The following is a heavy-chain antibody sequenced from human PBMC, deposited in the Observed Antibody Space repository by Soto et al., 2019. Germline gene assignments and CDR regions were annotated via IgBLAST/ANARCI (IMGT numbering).Heavy chain of an antibody. V-gene: IGHV1-2*02. CDR3: ARGLRIQLWYTGTGY. CDR2: INPNSGGT. J-gene: IGHJ4*02. D-gene: IGHD5-18*01. CDR1: GYTFTGYY. Sequence: QVQLVQSGAEVKKHGASVKVSCKASGYTFTGYYMHWLRQAPGQGLEWLGWINPNSGGTNYAPKFQGRVTMTRDTHISTAYMELGRLRSDDTAVYYCARGLRIQLWYTGTGYWGQGTLVTVSS.